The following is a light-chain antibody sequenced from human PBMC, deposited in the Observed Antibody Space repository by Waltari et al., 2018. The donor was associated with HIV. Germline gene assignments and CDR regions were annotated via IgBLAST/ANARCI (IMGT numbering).Light chain of an antibody. CDR2: NTS. CDR1: RVVSLNY. V-gene: IGKV3-20*01. CDR3: QECVSSSWT. J-gene: IGKJ1*01. Sequence: DIVLTQSPDVLSLSPGARATLSCRADRVVSLNYLAWYQQRPGQAPRLLVYNTSSRAAGVPARFTATGAGTDFTLTVSRLEPEDFAVYYCQECVSSSWTFGQGTRVEVK.